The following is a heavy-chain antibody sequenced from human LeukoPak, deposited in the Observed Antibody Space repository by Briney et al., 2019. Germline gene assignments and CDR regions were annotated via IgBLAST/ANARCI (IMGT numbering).Heavy chain of an antibody. J-gene: IGHJ4*02. Sequence: GGSLRLSCAASGFTFSSYSMNWVRQAPGKGLEWVSSISSSSSYMYYADSVKGRFTISRDNAKNSLYLQMNSLRAEDTAVYYCARGLWADYWGQGTLVTVSS. CDR2: ISSSSSYM. CDR1: GFTFSSYS. CDR3: ARGLWADY. D-gene: IGHD3-10*01. V-gene: IGHV3-21*04.